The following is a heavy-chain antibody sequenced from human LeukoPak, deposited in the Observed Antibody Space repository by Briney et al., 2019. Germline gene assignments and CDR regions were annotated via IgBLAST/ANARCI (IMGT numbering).Heavy chain of an antibody. CDR2: INHSGST. CDR3: ARTGLSVAGIGEYYFDY. V-gene: IGHV4-34*01. Sequence: SETLSLTCAVYGGSFSGYYWSWIRQPPGKGLEWIGEINHSGSTNYNPSLKSRVTISVDTSKNQFSLKLRSVTAADTALYHCARTGLSVAGIGEYYFDYWGQGTVVSVCS. D-gene: IGHD6-19*01. CDR1: GGSFSGYY. J-gene: IGHJ4*02.